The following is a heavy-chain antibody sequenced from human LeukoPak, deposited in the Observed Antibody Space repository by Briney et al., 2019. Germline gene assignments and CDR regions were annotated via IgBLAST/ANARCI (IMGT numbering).Heavy chain of an antibody. V-gene: IGHV4-4*02. J-gene: IGHJ4*02. Sequence: PSETLSLTCALSTVSGSSGNWWSWVRQPPGKGLGWIGEVHKTGKTNYNPSLKTRVTISIDASKNQLSLESTSVTAADAAVYYCARELLGAPTPGAYWGQGTRVTVSS. CDR2: VHKTGKT. CDR3: ARELLGAPTPGAY. CDR1: TVSGSSGNW. D-gene: IGHD7-27*01.